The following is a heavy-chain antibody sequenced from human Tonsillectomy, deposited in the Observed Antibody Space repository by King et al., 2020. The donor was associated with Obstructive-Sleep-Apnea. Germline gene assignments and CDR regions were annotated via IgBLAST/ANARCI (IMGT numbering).Heavy chain of an antibody. Sequence: QLVQSGAEVKKPGESLKISCKGSGYSFTSYWIGWVRQMPGKGLEWMGIIYPVDSDTRYSPSFQGQVTISADKSISTASLQWSSLKASDTAMYYCARAFMVRGVISWFDPWGQGPLVTVPS. J-gene: IGHJ5*02. CDR3: ARAFMVRGVISWFDP. D-gene: IGHD3-10*01. CDR2: IYPVDSDT. V-gene: IGHV5-51*01. CDR1: GYSFTSYW.